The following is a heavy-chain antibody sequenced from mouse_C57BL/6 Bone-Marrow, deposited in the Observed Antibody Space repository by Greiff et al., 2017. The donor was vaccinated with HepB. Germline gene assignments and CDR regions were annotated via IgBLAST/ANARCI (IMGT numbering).Heavy chain of an antibody. Sequence: QVQLQQPGAELVMPGASVKLSCKASGYTFTSYWMHWVKQRPGQGLEWIGEIDPSDSYTNYNQKFKGKSTLTVDKSSSTAYMQLSSLTSEDSAVYYCARDGYVPWCAYWGQGTLVTVSA. CDR1: GYTFTSYW. D-gene: IGHD2-2*01. V-gene: IGHV1-69*01. CDR3: ARDGYVPWCAY. J-gene: IGHJ3*01. CDR2: IDPSDSYT.